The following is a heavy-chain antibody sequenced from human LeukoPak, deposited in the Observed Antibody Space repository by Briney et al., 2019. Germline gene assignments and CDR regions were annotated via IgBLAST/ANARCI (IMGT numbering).Heavy chain of an antibody. V-gene: IGHV3-7*03. CDR3: ARGGGLDV. CDR1: GSIFSNAW. D-gene: IGHD3-16*01. J-gene: IGHJ6*02. Sequence: PGGSLRLSCAASGSIFSNAWMNWARQAPGKGLEWVASINHNGNVNYYVDSVKGRFTISRDNAKNSLYLQMSNLRAEDTAVYFCARGGGLDVWGQGATVTVSS. CDR2: INHNGNVN.